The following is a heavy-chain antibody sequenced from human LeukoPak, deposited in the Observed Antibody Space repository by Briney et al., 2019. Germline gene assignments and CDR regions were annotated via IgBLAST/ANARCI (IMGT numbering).Heavy chain of an antibody. D-gene: IGHD6-13*01. V-gene: IGHV4-59*08. CDR2: IYYTGNT. J-gene: IGHJ3*02. CDR3: AGTYSLYDAFDI. CDR1: GGAISYYY. Sequence: SETLSLTCTVSGGAISYYYWNWIRQPPGKGLEWVGYIYYTGNTNYNPSLKSRVTISVDTSKNQFSLKLSSVTAADTAVYYCAGTYSLYDAFDIWGQGTMVTVSS.